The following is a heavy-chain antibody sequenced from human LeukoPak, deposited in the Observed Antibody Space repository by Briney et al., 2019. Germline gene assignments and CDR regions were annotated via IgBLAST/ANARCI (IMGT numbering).Heavy chain of an antibody. D-gene: IGHD3-10*01. CDR3: ARWGRPPHGSGSSETGAIDM. CDR2: IGTAGDT. Sequence: GGSLRLSCAASGFTFSSYDMHWVRQATGKGLEWVSAIGTAGDTYYPGSVKGRFTISRENAKNSLFLQMNSLRAGDTAVYYCARWGRPPHGSGSSETGAIDMWGQGTMVTVSP. V-gene: IGHV3-13*01. J-gene: IGHJ3*02. CDR1: GFTFSSYD.